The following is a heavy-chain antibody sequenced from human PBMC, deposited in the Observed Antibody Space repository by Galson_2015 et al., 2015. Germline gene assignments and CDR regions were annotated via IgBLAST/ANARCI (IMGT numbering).Heavy chain of an antibody. D-gene: IGHD2/OR15-2a*01. CDR2: IYWDDDK. V-gene: IGHV2-5*02. Sequence: PALVKPTQTLTLTCTFSEFSLSTCGVGVGWIRQPPGEALEWLALIYWDDDKRYSPSLKSRLTITKDTSKNQVVLTMTNMDPVDTATYYCAHRLYGQDAFDIWGQGTMVTVSS. CDR3: AHRLYGQDAFDI. CDR1: EFSLSTCGVG. J-gene: IGHJ3*02.